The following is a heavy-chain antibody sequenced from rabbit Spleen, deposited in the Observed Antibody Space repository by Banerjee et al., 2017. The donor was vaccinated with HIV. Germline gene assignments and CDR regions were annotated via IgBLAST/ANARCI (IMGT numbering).Heavy chain of an antibody. V-gene: IGHV1S40*01. CDR1: GFSFSAGYY. D-gene: IGHD1-1*01. J-gene: IGHJ4*01. CDR2: IGAGSSGNT. CDR3: ARDLDGVIGWNFGW. Sequence: QSLEESGGDLVKPGASLTLTCTASGFSFSAGYYMCWVRQAPGKGLQWIACIGAGSSGNTYYASWAKGRFTISKTSSTTVTLQMTSLTAADTATYFCARDLDGVIGWNFGWWGPGTLVTVS.